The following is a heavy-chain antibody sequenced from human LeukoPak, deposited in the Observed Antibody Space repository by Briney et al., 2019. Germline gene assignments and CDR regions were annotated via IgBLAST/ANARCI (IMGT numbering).Heavy chain of an antibody. D-gene: IGHD4-23*01. CDR3: ARVGDYGGNSAILDY. CDR2: IYYSGST. Sequence: PSKTLSLTCTVSGGSISSYYWSWIRQPPGKGLEWIGYIYYSGSTNYNPSLKSRVTKSVDTSKNQFSLKLSSVTAADTAVYYCARVGDYGGNSAILDYWGQGTLVTVSS. V-gene: IGHV4-59*01. J-gene: IGHJ4*02. CDR1: GGSISSYY.